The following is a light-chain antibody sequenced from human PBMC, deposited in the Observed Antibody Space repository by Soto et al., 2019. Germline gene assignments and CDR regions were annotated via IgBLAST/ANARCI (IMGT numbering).Light chain of an antibody. CDR2: YDS. Sequence: SSELTQPPSVSVAPGKTARITCGGNNIGSKSVHWYQQKPGQAPVLVIYYDSDRPSGIPERFSGSNSGNTATLTISRVEAGDEADYYCQVWDSRRVFGGGTKLTVL. J-gene: IGLJ3*02. CDR3: QVWDSRRV. V-gene: IGLV3-21*04. CDR1: NIGSKS.